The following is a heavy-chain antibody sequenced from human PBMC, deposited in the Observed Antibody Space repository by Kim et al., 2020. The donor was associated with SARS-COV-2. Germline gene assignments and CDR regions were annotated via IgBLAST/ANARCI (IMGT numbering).Heavy chain of an antibody. CDR2: IYYSGST. Sequence: SETLSLTCTVSGGSISSYYWSWIRQPPGKGLEWIGYIYYSGSTNYNPSLKSRVTISVDTSKNQFSLKLSSVTAADTAVYYCARAYSSSWYVQKWGQGTLVTVSS. CDR1: GGSISSYY. J-gene: IGHJ4*02. V-gene: IGHV4-59*13. D-gene: IGHD6-13*01. CDR3: ARAYSSSWYVQK.